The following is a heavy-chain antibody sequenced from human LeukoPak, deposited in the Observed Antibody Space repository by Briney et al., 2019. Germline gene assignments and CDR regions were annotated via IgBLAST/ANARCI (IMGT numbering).Heavy chain of an antibody. Sequence: GGSLRLSCGASGFTFSSYWMHWVRQAPGMGLVWVSRINGDGSDTTYADSVKGRLTISRDNAKNTLYLQTNSLRAEDAAVYYCARGTDGVWAFDIWGQGTTVTVSS. CDR2: INGDGSDT. CDR3: ARGTDGVWAFDI. CDR1: GFTFSSYW. J-gene: IGHJ3*02. V-gene: IGHV3-74*01. D-gene: IGHD3-16*01.